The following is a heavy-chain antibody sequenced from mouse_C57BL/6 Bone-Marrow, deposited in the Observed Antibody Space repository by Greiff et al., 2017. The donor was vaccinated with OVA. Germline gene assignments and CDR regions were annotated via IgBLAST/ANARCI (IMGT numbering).Heavy chain of an antibody. D-gene: IGHD2-3*01. Sequence: VQLQQPGAELVRPGASVKLSCTASGFNIKDDYMHWVKQRPEQGLEWIGRIDPENGDTEYASKFQGKATITADTSSNTAYLQLSSLTSEDTAVYYCTLIYDGYYDYFDYWGQGTTLTVSS. CDR3: TLIYDGYYDYFDY. CDR2: IDPENGDT. V-gene: IGHV14-4*01. CDR1: GFNIKDDY. J-gene: IGHJ2*01.